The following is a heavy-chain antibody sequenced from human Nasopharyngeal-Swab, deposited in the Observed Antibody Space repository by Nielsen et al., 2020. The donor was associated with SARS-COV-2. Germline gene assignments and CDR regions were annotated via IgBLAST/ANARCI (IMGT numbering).Heavy chain of an antibody. CDR2: ISYDGSNK. V-gene: IGHV3-30-3*01. CDR1: GFTFSRYT. Sequence: GESLKISCAASGFTFSRYTKHWVRQAPGKGLEWVAVISYDGSNKYYADSVKGRFTISRDISKNTLYLQMNSLRAEDTAVFYCASTPLDSSGYYYAFHYWGRGTLVTVSS. D-gene: IGHD3-22*01. CDR3: ASTPLDSSGYYYAFHY. J-gene: IGHJ4*02.